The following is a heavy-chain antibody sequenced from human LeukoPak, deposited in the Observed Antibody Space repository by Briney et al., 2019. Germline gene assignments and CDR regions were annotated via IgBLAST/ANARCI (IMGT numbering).Heavy chain of an antibody. V-gene: IGHV3-33*08. CDR1: GFTFSSYG. CDR3: ARGYYDSSGYYGY. J-gene: IGHJ4*02. D-gene: IGHD3-22*01. Sequence: RSLRLSCAASGFTFSSYGMHWVRQAPGKGLEWVAVIWYDGSNKYYADSVKGRFTISRDNSKNTLYLQMNSLRAEDTAVYYCARGYYDSSGYYGYWGQGTLVTVSS. CDR2: IWYDGSNK.